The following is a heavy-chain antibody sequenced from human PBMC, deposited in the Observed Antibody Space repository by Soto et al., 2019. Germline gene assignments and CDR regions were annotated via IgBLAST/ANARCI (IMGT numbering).Heavy chain of an antibody. Sequence: PGGSLRLSCAASGFSFSSVWMNWVRQAPGKGLEWVGRIKSKTAGGTTDYTAPVKGRFTISRDDSENTLFLHMNSLKTEDTAVYFCSYGANQYFDYWGQGALVTVSS. V-gene: IGHV3-15*07. J-gene: IGHJ4*02. D-gene: IGHD4-17*01. CDR1: GFSFSSVW. CDR2: IKSKTAGGTT. CDR3: SYGANQYFDY.